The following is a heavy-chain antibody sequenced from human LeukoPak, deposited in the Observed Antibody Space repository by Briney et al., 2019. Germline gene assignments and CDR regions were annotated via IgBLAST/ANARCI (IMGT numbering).Heavy chain of an antibody. D-gene: IGHD3-10*01. Sequence: SETLSLTCTVSGGSISSSSYYWGWIRQPPGKGLEWIGSIYYSGSTYYNPSLKSRVTISVDTSKNQFSLKLSSVTAADTAVYYCARDDGSGTFSLNYYYYMDVWGKGTTVTVSS. J-gene: IGHJ6*03. CDR2: IYYSGST. CDR1: GGSISSSSYY. V-gene: IGHV4-39*07. CDR3: ARDDGSGTFSLNYYYYMDV.